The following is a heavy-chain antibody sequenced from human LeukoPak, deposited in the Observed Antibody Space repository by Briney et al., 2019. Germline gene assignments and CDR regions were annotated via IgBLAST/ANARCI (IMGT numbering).Heavy chain of an antibody. V-gene: IGHV3-7*01. Sequence: PGGSLRLSCAASGFTFNSYWMAWVRQAPGKGLEWVANIKQDGSKKYYVDSVKGRFTISRDNAKNSLYLQMNSLRVEDTAVYYCARDLDVDYGDYVGAFDIWGQGTVVTVSS. CDR1: GFTFNSYW. CDR3: ARDLDVDYGDYVGAFDI. D-gene: IGHD4-17*01. CDR2: IKQDGSKK. J-gene: IGHJ3*02.